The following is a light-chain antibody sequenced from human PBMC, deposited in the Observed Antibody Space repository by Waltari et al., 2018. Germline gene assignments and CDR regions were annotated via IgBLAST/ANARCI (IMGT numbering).Light chain of an antibody. CDR3: QQYDDPLYS. CDR2: TTS. V-gene: IGKV1-39*01. Sequence: DIQMTQSPSSLSASVGDRVTITCRASQSITRYLNWYQQKPGKAPKLLIYTTSTLQSDIPSRFSGSGSGTDFTLTISSLQPEDFATYYCQQYDDPLYSFGQGTKVENK. CDR1: QSITRY. J-gene: IGKJ2*03.